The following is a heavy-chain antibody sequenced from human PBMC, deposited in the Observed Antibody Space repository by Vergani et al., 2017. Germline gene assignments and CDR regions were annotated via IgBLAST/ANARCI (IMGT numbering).Heavy chain of an antibody. D-gene: IGHD3-9*01. CDR2: IYYSGST. CDR3: ALLRYFDWLHYFDY. J-gene: IGHJ4*02. V-gene: IGHV4-39*01. CDR1: GGSISSSSYY. Sequence: QVQLQESGPGLVKPSETLSLTCTVSGGSISSSSYYWGWIRQPPGKGLEWIGSIYYSGSTYYNPSLKSRVTISVDTSKNQFSLKLSSVTAADTAVYYCALLRYFDWLHYFDYWGQGTLVTVSS.